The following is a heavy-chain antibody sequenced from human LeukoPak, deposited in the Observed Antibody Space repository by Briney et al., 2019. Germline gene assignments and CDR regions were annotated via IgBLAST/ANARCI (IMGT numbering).Heavy chain of an antibody. J-gene: IGHJ6*03. CDR3: AKVRRYYDSSGSTYYYYYYMDV. V-gene: IGHV3-23*01. CDR1: GFTFSSYA. D-gene: IGHD3-22*01. Sequence: PGGSLRLSCAASGFTFSSYAMSWVRQAPGKGLEWVSAISGSGGSTYYADSVKGRFTISRDNSKNTLYLQMSSLRAEDTAVYYCAKVRRYYDSSGSTYYYYYYMDVWGKGTTVTVSS. CDR2: ISGSGGST.